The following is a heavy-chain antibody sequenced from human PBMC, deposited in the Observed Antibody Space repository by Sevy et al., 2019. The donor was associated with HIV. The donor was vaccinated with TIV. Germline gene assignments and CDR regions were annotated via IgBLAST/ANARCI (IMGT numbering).Heavy chain of an antibody. CDR1: GFTFSDYA. V-gene: IGHV3-49*04. CDR3: IRDLHGYGRPFDY. D-gene: IGHD5-18*01. J-gene: IGHJ4*02. CDR2: IRSKFYGGTA. Sequence: GGSLRLSCTASGFTFSDYAMTWVRQAPGKGLEWVSFIRSKFYGGTAEYAAPVKGRFSISRDDSKNIAYLQMNSLKTDDTGVYYCIRDLHGYGRPFDYWGQGTLVSVSS.